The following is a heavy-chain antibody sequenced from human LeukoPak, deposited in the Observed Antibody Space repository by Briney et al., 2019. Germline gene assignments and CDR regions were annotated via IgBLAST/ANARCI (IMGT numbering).Heavy chain of an antibody. CDR2: INPNSGGT. CDR1: GYTFSSYG. V-gene: IGHV1-2*02. CDR3: ASGPGYYFDY. Sequence: ASVKVSCKTSGYTFSSYGISWVRQAPGQGLEWMGWINPNSGGTNYAQKFQGRVTMTRDTSISTAYMELSRLRSDDTAVYYCASGPGYYFDYWGQGTLVTVSS. D-gene: IGHD5-12*01. J-gene: IGHJ4*02.